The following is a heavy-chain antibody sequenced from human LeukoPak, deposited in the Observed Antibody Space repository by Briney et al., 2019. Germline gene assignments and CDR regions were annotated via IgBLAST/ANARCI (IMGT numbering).Heavy chain of an antibody. D-gene: IGHD1-26*01. Sequence: SGTLSLTCAVSGVSITISPRWSWVRQPPGKGLEWIGEINQSGRTNYSPSLRSRVTISVDTSKNQFSLKLTSVTAADTAVYYCARLSGSPHPPFDYWGQGTLVTVSS. CDR3: ARLSGSPHPPFDY. J-gene: IGHJ4*02. V-gene: IGHV4-4*02. CDR1: GVSITISPR. CDR2: INQSGRT.